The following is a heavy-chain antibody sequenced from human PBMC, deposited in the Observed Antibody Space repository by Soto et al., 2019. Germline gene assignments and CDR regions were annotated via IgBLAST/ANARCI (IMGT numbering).Heavy chain of an antibody. D-gene: IGHD2-2*01. J-gene: IGHJ6*02. Sequence: QVQLVQSGAEVKKPGSSVKVSCKASGGTFSSYAISWVLQAPGQGLEWMGGIIPIFGTANYAQKFQGRVTITADESTSTAYMELSSLRSEDTAVYYCARDGDQLIYYGMDVWGQGTTVTVSS. CDR3: ARDGDQLIYYGMDV. CDR1: GGTFSSYA. CDR2: IIPIFGTA. V-gene: IGHV1-69*01.